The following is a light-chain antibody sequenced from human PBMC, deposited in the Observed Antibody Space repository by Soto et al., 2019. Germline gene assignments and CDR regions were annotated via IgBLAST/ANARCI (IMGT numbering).Light chain of an antibody. CDR2: RDN. Sequence: QSVLTQPPSASGTPGQRVTISCSGSSSNIGSNYVYWYQQLPRTAPKLLLHRDNQRPSGVPDRFSDSKSGTSASLAISGLRSDDEADYYCAAWDDTLSGVVVGGGTKLTVL. J-gene: IGLJ2*01. V-gene: IGLV1-47*01. CDR1: SSNIGSNY. CDR3: AAWDDTLSGVV.